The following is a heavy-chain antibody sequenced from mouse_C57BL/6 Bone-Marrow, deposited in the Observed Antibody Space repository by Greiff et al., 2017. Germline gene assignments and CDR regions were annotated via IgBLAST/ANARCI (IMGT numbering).Heavy chain of an antibody. V-gene: IGHV14-4*01. CDR1: GFNIKDDY. J-gene: IGHJ2*01. D-gene: IGHD2-3*01. Sequence: EVQLQQSGAELVRPGASVKLSCTASGFNIKDDYMHWVKQRPEQGLEWIGWIDPENGDTEYASKFQGKATITADTSSNTAYLQLSSLTSEDTAVYYCTTVYDGYYYWGQGTTLTVSS. CDR3: TTVYDGYYY. CDR2: IDPENGDT.